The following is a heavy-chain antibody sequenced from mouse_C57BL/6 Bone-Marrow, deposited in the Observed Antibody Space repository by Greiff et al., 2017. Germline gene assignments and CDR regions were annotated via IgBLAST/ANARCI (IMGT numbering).Heavy chain of an antibody. CDR1: GYTFTSYW. D-gene: IGHD1-1*01. CDR3: ARDYGSRTWYFDV. J-gene: IGHJ1*03. V-gene: IGHV1-55*01. CDR2: IYPGSGST. Sequence: QVQLQQPGAELVKPGASVKMSCKASGYTFTSYWITWVKQRPGQGLEWIGDIYPGSGSTNYNEKFKSKATLTVDTSSSTAYMQLNSLTSEDSAVYYCARDYGSRTWYFDVWGTGTTVTVSS.